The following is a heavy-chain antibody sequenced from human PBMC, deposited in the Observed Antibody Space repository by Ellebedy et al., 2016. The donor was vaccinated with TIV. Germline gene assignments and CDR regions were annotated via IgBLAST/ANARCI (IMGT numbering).Heavy chain of an antibody. J-gene: IGHJ4*02. V-gene: IGHV3-7*05. CDR3: ASTGREQVDY. Sequence: GESLKISCAASGFTFSSYWMSWVRQAPGKGLEWVANIKYDGSEKYYVDSVKGRFTISRDNAKKSLYLQMDSLRAEDTAVYYCASTGREQVDYWGQGTLVTVSS. D-gene: IGHD3-10*01. CDR2: IKYDGSEK. CDR1: GFTFSSYW.